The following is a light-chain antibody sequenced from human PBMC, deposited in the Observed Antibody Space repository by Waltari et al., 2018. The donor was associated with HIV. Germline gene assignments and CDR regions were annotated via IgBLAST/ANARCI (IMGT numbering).Light chain of an antibody. CDR1: SRDVGAYYY. CDR3: SSYTGSSTLYV. V-gene: IGLV2-14*01. CDR2: EVS. J-gene: IGLJ1*01. Sequence: QSALTQPASVSGSPGQSITISCTGTSRDVGAYYYVPWFQLHPGKAPKLMIYEVSNRPSGVSNRFSGSKSGNTASLTISGLQAEDEADYFCSSYTGSSTLYVFGTGTKVTVL.